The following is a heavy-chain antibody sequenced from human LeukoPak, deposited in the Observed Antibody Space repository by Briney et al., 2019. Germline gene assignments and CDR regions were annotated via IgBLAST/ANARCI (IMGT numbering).Heavy chain of an antibody. CDR1: GFTFSSYW. V-gene: IGHV3-7*03. J-gene: IGHJ3*02. D-gene: IGHD5-12*01. CDR2: IKQDASER. Sequence: GGSLRLSCAASGFTFSSYWMTWVRQAPGKGLEWEANIKQDASERYYVDSVKGRFTISRDNAKNSLYLQMNSLRAEDTAVYYCARSGSRGDASDIWGQGTKVTVSS. CDR3: ARSGSRGDASDI.